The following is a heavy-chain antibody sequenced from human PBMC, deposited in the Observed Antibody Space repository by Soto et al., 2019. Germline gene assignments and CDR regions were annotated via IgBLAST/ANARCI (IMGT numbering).Heavy chain of an antibody. CDR1: GYTFTNYG. CDR3: ARVPSNRYYYGMDV. D-gene: IGHD3-16*01. V-gene: IGHV1-18*01. CDR2: ISAYNANT. Sequence: QVQLVQSGAEVKKPGASVKVSCKASGYTFTNYGISWVRQAPGQGLEWMGWISAYNANTNYAQKLQGRVTMTTDTSTSTAYMELRRLRSDDTAVYYCARVPSNRYYYGMDVWGQGTTVTVSS. J-gene: IGHJ6*02.